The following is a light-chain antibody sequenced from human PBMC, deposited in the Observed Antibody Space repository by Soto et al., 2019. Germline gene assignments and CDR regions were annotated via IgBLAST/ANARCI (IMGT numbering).Light chain of an antibody. J-gene: IGLJ3*02. CDR3: CSYAGSATWM. CDR1: GSDVGSHNL. V-gene: IGLV2-23*02. Sequence: QYVLTQPASVSGSPGQSITISCTGSGSDVGSHNLVSWYQQHPGKAPKLMIYDVIKRPSGISDRFSGSKSGNTASLTISGLQAEDEADYFCCSYAGSATWMFGGGTKLTVL. CDR2: DVI.